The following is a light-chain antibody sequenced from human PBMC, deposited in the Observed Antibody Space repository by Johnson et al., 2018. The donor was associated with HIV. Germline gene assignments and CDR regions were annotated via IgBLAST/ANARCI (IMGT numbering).Light chain of an antibody. V-gene: IGLV1-51*02. Sequence: QPVLTQPPSVSAAPGQKVTISCSGSSSNIGNNYVSWYQQFPGTAPKLLIYENNKRPSGIPDRFSGSKSGTSTTLGITGLQTGDEADYYCGTWDGSLRAGVFGTGTNVTVL. CDR1: SSNIGNNY. J-gene: IGLJ1*01. CDR3: GTWDGSLRAGV. CDR2: ENN.